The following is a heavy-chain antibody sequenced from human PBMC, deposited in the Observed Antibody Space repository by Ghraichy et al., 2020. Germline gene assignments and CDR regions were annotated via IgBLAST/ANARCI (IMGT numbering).Heavy chain of an antibody. D-gene: IGHD3-16*01. CDR1: GDSISSYY. CDR3: AGEGSGTFVFDY. Sequence: SETLSLTCTVSGDSISSYYWSWIRQPPGKGLEWIGYIYYSGSTNYNPSLKSRVTMSVDTSKNQFSLKLSSVTAADTAVYYCAGEGSGTFVFDYWGQGTLVTVSS. J-gene: IGHJ4*02. CDR2: IYYSGST. V-gene: IGHV4-59*01.